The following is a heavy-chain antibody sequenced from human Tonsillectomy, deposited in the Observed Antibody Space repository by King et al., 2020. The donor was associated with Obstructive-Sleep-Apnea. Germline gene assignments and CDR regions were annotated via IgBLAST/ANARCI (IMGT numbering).Heavy chain of an antibody. CDR1: GGSIGSYY. D-gene: IGHD3-3*01. CDR2: IYYSGTT. Sequence: VQLQESGPGLVKPSETLSLTCTVSGGSIGSYYWSWIRQPPGKGLEWIGYIYYSGTTDYNPSLKSRVTISLDTSKNQFSLKLNFVTAADTAVYYCARGRGPNFLFTYWGQGTLVTVSS. J-gene: IGHJ4*02. V-gene: IGHV4-59*01. CDR3: ARGRGPNFLFTY.